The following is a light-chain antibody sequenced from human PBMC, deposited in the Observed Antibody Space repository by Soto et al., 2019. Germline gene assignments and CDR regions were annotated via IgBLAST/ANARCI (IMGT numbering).Light chain of an antibody. Sequence: DIQITQSPSSLTASVGDRVTITCRASQTIGKYVVWYQQKAGKVPKLLIYGASTLHSGVPSRFSGSGSGTYFTLTITSLQPGDFATYYCQKYDTVPWTFGQGTKVVIK. J-gene: IGKJ1*01. CDR2: GAS. CDR1: QTIGKY. V-gene: IGKV1-27*01. CDR3: QKYDTVPWT.